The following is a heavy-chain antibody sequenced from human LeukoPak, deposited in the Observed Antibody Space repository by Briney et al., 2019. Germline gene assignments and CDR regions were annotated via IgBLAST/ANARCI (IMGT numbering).Heavy chain of an antibody. V-gene: IGHV4-34*01. CDR1: GGSFSGYY. Sequence: SETLSLTCAVYGGSFSGYYWSWIRQPPGKGLEWIGEIYHSGSTNYNPSLKSRVTISVDTSKNQFSLKLSSVTAADTAVYYCARTYGFWSGYWVDYWGQGTLVTVSS. CDR2: IYHSGST. CDR3: ARTYGFWSGYWVDY. D-gene: IGHD3-3*01. J-gene: IGHJ4*02.